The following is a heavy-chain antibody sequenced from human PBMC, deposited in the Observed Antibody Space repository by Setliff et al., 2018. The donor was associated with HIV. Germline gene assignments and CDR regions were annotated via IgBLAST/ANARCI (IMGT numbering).Heavy chain of an antibody. CDR1: GFTFSSYH. CDR2: ASSDGVNN. Sequence: PGGSLRLSCAASGFTFSSYHMHWVRQAPGKGLAWVAVASSDGVNNLYADSVKGRFIISRDNSKNTLSLQMTSLTTEDTAVYYCAKQGATSGLDFWGQGTLVTV. J-gene: IGHJ4*02. V-gene: IGHV3-30-3*02. CDR3: AKQGATSGLDF. D-gene: IGHD6-19*01.